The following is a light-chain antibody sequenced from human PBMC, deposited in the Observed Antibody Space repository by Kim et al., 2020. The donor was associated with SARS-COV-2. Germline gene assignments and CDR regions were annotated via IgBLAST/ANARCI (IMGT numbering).Light chain of an antibody. V-gene: IGKV3-20*01. J-gene: IGKJ1*01. Sequence: SPGERATLSCRDSQSVSSSYLAWYEQKPGQGPRRLIYSASSRATGIPDRFGGSGSETDFTLTISTLEPEDFAEYYCERYGTAPWTFGQGTKVGIK. CDR3: ERYGTAPWT. CDR2: SAS. CDR1: QSVSSSY.